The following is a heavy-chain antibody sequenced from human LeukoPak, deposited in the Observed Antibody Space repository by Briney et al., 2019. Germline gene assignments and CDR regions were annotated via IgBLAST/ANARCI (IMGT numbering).Heavy chain of an antibody. Sequence: SETLSLTCTVSGGSITTYYWSWIRQPPGKGLEWIGYIYHSGSTNYNPSLKSRVTTSVDASKNQISLKLSSVTAADTAVYYCARNIAARSPFDYWGQGTLVTVSS. CDR1: GGSITTYY. D-gene: IGHD6-6*01. CDR2: IYHSGST. CDR3: ARNIAARSPFDY. J-gene: IGHJ4*02. V-gene: IGHV4-59*08.